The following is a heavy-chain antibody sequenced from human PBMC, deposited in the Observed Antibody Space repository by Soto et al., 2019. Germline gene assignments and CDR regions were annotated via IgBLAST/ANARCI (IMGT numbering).Heavy chain of an antibody. Sequence: QVQLVQSGAEVKKPGASVKVSCKASGYTFTSYGISWVRQAPGQGLEWMGWISGKTAKTNYAQNLQGRVTITTDTSTSTAYMELRSLISHDTAVYYCARVPREIILVGMDVWGQGTTVTVSS. CDR1: GYTFTSYG. V-gene: IGHV1-18*04. J-gene: IGHJ6*02. D-gene: IGHD2-2*01. CDR3: ARVPREIILVGMDV. CDR2: ISGKTAKT.